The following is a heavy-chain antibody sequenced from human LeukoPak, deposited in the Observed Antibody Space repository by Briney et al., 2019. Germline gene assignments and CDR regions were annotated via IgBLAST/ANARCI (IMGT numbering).Heavy chain of an antibody. V-gene: IGHV4-39*01. CDR1: GGSISSSSYY. D-gene: IGHD3-9*01. CDR3: ARSPDYDILTGYFLDFDY. Sequence: PSETLSLTCTVSGGSISSSSYYWGWIRQPPGKGLEWIGSIYYSGSTYYNPSLKSRVTISVDTSKNQFSLKLSSVTAADTAVYYCARSPDYDILTGYFLDFDYWGQGTLVTVSS. CDR2: IYYSGST. J-gene: IGHJ4*02.